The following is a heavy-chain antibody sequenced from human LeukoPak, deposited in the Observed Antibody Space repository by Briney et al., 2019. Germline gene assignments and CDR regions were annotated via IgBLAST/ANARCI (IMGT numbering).Heavy chain of an antibody. Sequence: PSETLSLTCTVSGGSISNYYWSWIRQPPGQGLECIGYFYYSGSTNYNPSPNSRVTISVDTSKSQFSLKLTSVTAADTAVYYCARLGQPNAFDIWGQGTMVTVSP. V-gene: IGHV4-59*08. CDR3: ARLGQPNAFDI. D-gene: IGHD3-16*01. J-gene: IGHJ3*02. CDR1: GGSISNYY. CDR2: FYYSGST.